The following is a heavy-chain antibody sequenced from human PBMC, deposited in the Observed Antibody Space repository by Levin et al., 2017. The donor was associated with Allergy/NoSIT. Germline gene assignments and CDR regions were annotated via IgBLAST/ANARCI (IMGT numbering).Heavy chain of an antibody. CDR2: INWNRDKI. J-gene: IGHJ4*02. V-gene: IGHV3-9*01. CDR3: AKGLNWGSPNTFDY. D-gene: IGHD7-27*01. Sequence: LSLTCAASGFTFGDYAIHWVRQAPGKGLEWVSGINWNRDKIGYADSVRARFTISRDNAKNSLYLQMNSLGPEDTALYYCAKGLNWGSPNTFDYWGQGTLVTVSS. CDR1: GFTFGDYA.